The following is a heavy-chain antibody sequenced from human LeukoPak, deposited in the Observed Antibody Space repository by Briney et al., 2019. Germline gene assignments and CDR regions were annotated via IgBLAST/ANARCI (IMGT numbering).Heavy chain of an antibody. J-gene: IGHJ4*02. CDR3: ASASYYDSTSYGCDF. CDR2: ISDTGHTI. D-gene: IGHD3-22*01. V-gene: IGHV3-48*01. Sequence: GGSLRLSCAASGFIFTTSGMNWVRQAPGKGLEWLAYISDTGHTIYYADSVKGRFTISRDTSKNTVHLQMNSLRAEDTAVYYCASASYYDSTSYGCDFWGQGTLVTVSS. CDR1: GFIFTTSG.